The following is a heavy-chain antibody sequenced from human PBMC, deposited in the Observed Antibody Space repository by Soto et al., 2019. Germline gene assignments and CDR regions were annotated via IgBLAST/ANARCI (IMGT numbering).Heavy chain of an antibody. CDR3: AKQNMIFGVVIDFDYYGMDV. D-gene: IGHD3-3*01. CDR1: GFTFISYA. V-gene: IGHV3-23*01. J-gene: IGHJ6*02. Sequence: PGGSLRLSCAASGFTFISYAMSWVRQAPGKGLEWVSVTSASGGSTYYADSVKGRFTVSRDNSKSTLYLQLNSLRAEDTAVYYCAKQNMIFGVVIDFDYYGMDVWDQGTTVTVSS. CDR2: TSASGGST.